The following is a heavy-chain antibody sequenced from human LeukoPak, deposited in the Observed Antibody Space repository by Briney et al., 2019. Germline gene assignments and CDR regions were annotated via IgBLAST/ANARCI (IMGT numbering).Heavy chain of an antibody. V-gene: IGHV1-3*03. J-gene: IGHJ4*02. D-gene: IGHD4/OR15-4a*01. CDR2: INAGNGDT. CDR1: GFTFTSYT. Sequence: ASVKVSCKASGFTFTSYTMHWVRQAPGQRLEWMGWINAGNGDTSYSQEFHDRVTFTSDTSASTAYVELSSLTSEDMAVYYCARDDYADRNRFDYWGQGTLVTVSS. CDR3: ARDDYADRNRFDY.